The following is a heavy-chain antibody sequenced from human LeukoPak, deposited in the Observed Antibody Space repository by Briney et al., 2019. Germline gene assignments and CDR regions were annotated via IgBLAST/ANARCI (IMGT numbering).Heavy chain of an antibody. CDR2: IKQDGSEK. Sequence: GGSLRLSCAASGFTFSSYWMSWVRQAPGKGLEWVANIKQDGSEKYHVDSVKGRFTISRDNAKNSLYLQMNSLRAEDTAVYYCARVGYPPLGDAFDIWGQGTMVTVSS. CDR3: ARVGYPPLGDAFDI. J-gene: IGHJ3*02. CDR1: GFTFSSYW. D-gene: IGHD6-13*01. V-gene: IGHV3-7*01.